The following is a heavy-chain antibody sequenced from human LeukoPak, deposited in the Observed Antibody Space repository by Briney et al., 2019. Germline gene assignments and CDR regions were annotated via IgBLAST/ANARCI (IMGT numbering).Heavy chain of an antibody. D-gene: IGHD6-6*01. CDR2: IYPGDSDT. CDR3: AWSPSMRDAFDI. Sequence: EVQLVQSGAEVKKPGESLEISCKGSGYNFATYWIGWVRPLPGEGLAWMGIIYPGDSDTRYSPSFQGQVTISADKSISIAYLHWSSLKASDTAMYYCAWSPSMRDAFDIWGQGTMVTVSS. CDR1: GYNFATYW. V-gene: IGHV5-51*03. J-gene: IGHJ3*02.